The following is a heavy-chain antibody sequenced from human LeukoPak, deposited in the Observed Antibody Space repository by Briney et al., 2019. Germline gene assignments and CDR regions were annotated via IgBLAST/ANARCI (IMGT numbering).Heavy chain of an antibody. J-gene: IGHJ6*03. CDR2: INHSGST. CDR3: ARGIVGIVVVPAAAQTYYYYYMGV. V-gene: IGHV4-34*01. D-gene: IGHD2-2*01. Sequence: SETLSLTCAVYGGSFSGYYWSWIRQPPGKGLEWIGEINHSGSTNYNPSLKSRVTISVDTSKNQFSLKLSSVTAADTAVYYCARGIVGIVVVPAAAQTYYYYYMGVWGKGTTVTVSS. CDR1: GGSFSGYY.